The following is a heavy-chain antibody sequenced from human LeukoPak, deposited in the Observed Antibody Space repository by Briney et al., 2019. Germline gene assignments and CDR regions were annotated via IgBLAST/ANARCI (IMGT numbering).Heavy chain of an antibody. Sequence: PSETLSLTCTVSGGSISSYYWSWIRQPPGKGLEWIGYIYYSGSTNYNPSLKSRVTISVDTSKNQFSLKLSSLTAADTAVYYCARDRTLAYWGQGTLLTVSS. CDR3: ARDRTLAY. V-gene: IGHV4-59*01. CDR1: GGSISSYY. D-gene: IGHD2-2*01. J-gene: IGHJ4*02. CDR2: IYYSGST.